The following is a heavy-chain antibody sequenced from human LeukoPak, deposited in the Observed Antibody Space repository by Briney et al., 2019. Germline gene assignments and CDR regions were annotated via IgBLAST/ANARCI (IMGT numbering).Heavy chain of an antibody. J-gene: IGHJ6*02. CDR2: IIPIFGTA. Sequence: GSSVKVSCKASGGTFSSYAISWVRQAPGQGLEWMGGIIPIFGTANYAQKFQGRVTITADESTSTAYMEPSSLRSEDTAVYYCARTYCSGGSCYSRGYGMDVWGQGTTVTVSS. CDR3: ARTYCSGGSCYSRGYGMDV. V-gene: IGHV1-69*01. CDR1: GGTFSSYA. D-gene: IGHD2-15*01.